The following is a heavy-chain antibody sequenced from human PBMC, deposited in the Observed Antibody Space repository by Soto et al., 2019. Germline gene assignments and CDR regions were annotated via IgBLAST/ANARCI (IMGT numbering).Heavy chain of an antibody. Sequence: QVQLVQSGAEVEKPGASVKVSCKASGYTFTNYGFSWVRQAPGQGLEWMGWISAYNGDTHYAQKLQGRFTVTRNTSTSTAYMELRSLRSDDTAVYYCARGDGYNVLDFWGQGTLVTVSS. J-gene: IGHJ4*02. CDR2: ISAYNGDT. D-gene: IGHD5-12*01. CDR1: GYTFTNYG. CDR3: ARGDGYNVLDF. V-gene: IGHV1-18*01.